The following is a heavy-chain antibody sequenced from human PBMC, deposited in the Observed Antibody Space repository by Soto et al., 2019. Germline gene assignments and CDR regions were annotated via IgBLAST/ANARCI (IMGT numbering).Heavy chain of an antibody. Sequence: SETLSLTCAVYGGSFSGYYWSWIRQPPGKGLEWIGEINHSGSTNYNPSLKSRVTISVDTSKNQFSLKLSSVTAADTAVYYCARLHSYYGSGSYLPLYYYYGMDVWGQGTTVTVSS. CDR2: INHSGST. CDR1: GGSFSGYY. J-gene: IGHJ6*02. V-gene: IGHV4-34*01. D-gene: IGHD3-10*01. CDR3: ARLHSYYGSGSYLPLYYYYGMDV.